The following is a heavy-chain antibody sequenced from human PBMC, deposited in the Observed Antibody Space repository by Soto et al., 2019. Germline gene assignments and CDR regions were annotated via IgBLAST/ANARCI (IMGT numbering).Heavy chain of an antibody. V-gene: IGHV3-30-3*01. D-gene: IGHD2-8*01. CDR2: VSNDERNK. CDR1: GFTFSSYA. J-gene: IGHJ4*02. Sequence: QVQLLGSGGGVVQPGRSLRLSCAASGFTFSSYAMHWVRQPPGKGLEWVAVVSNDERNKFYADSVRGRFTISRDNSKNTLYLEMDSLRVEDTAVFYCARGQHGLDHWGQGSLVLVSP. CDR3: ARGQHGLDH.